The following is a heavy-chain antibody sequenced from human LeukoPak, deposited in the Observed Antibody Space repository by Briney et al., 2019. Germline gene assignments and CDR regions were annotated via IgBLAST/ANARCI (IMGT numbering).Heavy chain of an antibody. CDR1: GFTLDDYG. J-gene: IGHJ4*02. CDR2: INWNGGST. Sequence: PGGSLRLSCAASGFTLDDYGMSWVRQAPGKGLEWVSGINWNGGSTGYADSVKGRFTISRDNAKNSLYLQMNGLRAEDTALYYCARGHSSSSGYFDYWGQGTLVTVSP. CDR3: ARGHSSSSGYFDY. D-gene: IGHD6-6*01. V-gene: IGHV3-20*04.